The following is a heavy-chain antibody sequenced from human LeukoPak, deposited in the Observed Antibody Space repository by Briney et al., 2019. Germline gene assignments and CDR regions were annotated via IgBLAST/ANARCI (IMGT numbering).Heavy chain of an antibody. CDR3: ARGNYYYGPPPFDY. V-gene: IGHV3-30*04. D-gene: IGHD3-10*01. J-gene: IGHJ4*02. Sequence: GRSLRLSCAASGFTFSSYAMHWVRQAPGKGLEWVAVISYDGSNKYYADSVKGRFTISRDKSKNTLYLQMNSLRAEDTAVYYCARGNYYYGPPPFDYWGQGTLVTVSS. CDR2: ISYDGSNK. CDR1: GFTFSSYA.